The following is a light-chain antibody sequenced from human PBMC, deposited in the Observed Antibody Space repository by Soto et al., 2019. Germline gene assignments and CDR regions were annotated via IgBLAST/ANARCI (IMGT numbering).Light chain of an antibody. CDR1: SSNIENNY. Sequence: QSVLTQPPSVSAAPGQKVTISCSGSSSNIENNYVSWYQQLPGTAPKLLIYDNNKRPSGIPARFSGSRSGTSATLGITGLQTGDEADYYCGTWDSSLSAGVFGGGTQLTVL. J-gene: IGLJ7*01. CDR2: DNN. CDR3: GTWDSSLSAGV. V-gene: IGLV1-51*01.